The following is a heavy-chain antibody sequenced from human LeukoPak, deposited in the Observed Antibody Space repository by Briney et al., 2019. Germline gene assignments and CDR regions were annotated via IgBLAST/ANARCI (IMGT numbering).Heavy chain of an antibody. Sequence: ASVKVSCKASGGTFSSYAISWVRQAPGQGLEWMGRIIPIFGTANYAQKFQGRVTMTRNTSISTAYMELSSLRSEDTAVYYCARGPDVGLCWGQGTLVTVSS. CDR1: GGTFSSYA. CDR2: IIPIFGTA. D-gene: IGHD1-26*01. V-gene: IGHV1-69*05. CDR3: ARGPDVGLC. J-gene: IGHJ4*02.